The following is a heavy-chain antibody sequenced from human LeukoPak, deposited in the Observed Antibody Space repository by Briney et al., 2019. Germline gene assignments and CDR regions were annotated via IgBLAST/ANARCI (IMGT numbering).Heavy chain of an antibody. V-gene: IGHV4-30-4*08. D-gene: IGHD3-10*01. CDR2: IYYSGST. CDR1: GGSISSGGYY. J-gene: IGHJ6*02. Sequence: PSETLSLTCTVSGGSISSGGYYWSWIRQPPGKGLEWIGYIYYSGSTYYNPSLKSRVTISVDTSKNQFSLKLSSVTAADTAVYYCARDRFGEYNYYYYGMDVWGQGTTVTVSS. CDR3: ARDRFGEYNYYYYGMDV.